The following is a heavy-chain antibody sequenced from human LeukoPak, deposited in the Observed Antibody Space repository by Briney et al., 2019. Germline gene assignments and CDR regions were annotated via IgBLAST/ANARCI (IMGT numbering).Heavy chain of an antibody. CDR1: GFPFSSYW. CDR2: ITLDGSDS. CDR3: TTENWYVFEN. Sequence: GGSLRLSCAASGFPFSSYWMAWVRQAPGKGLAWVATITLDGSDSYYVDSVKGRFTVSRDNAKNSLYLQMNSLRVEDTAVFYCTTENWYVFENWGQGSLVTVSS. D-gene: IGHD1-1*01. V-gene: IGHV3-7*04. J-gene: IGHJ4*02.